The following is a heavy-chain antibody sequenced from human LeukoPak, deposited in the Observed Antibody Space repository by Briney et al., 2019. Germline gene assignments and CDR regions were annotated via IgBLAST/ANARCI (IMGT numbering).Heavy chain of an antibody. Sequence: GRSLRLSCAASGFTFSSYGMPWVRQAPGKGLEWVAVISYDGSNKYYADSVKGRFTISRDNSKNTLYLQMNSLRAEDTAVYYCAKLAGSTEYDYWGQGTLVTVSS. CDR1: GFTFSSYG. J-gene: IGHJ4*02. CDR2: ISYDGSNK. CDR3: AKLAGSTEYDY. D-gene: IGHD5/OR15-5a*01. V-gene: IGHV3-30*18.